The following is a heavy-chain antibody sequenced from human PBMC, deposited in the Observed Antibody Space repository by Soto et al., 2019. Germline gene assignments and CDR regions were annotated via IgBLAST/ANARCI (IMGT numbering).Heavy chain of an antibody. Sequence: EVQLLESGGALVQPGGSLRPSCAASGFTFSRFAMYWVSQAPGKGLQWLSLISNSGGLTYYADSGKGRFTISRDNSKNTLYLQIKSLRADDTAVYFCARDAPWRGRNFDYWGQGTQVTVSS. CDR3: ARDAPWRGRNFDY. CDR2: ISNSGGLT. D-gene: IGHD3-10*01. CDR1: GFTFSRFA. J-gene: IGHJ4*02. V-gene: IGHV3-23*01.